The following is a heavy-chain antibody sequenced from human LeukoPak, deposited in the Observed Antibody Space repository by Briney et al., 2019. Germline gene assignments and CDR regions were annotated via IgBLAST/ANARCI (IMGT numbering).Heavy chain of an antibody. Sequence: ASVKVSCKASGYTFTGYYMHWVRQAPGQGLEWMGWINPNSGGTNYAQKFQGRVTMTRDTSISTAYMELSRLRSDDTAVYYCAREDSYYGSGDNNWFDPWGQGTLVTVSS. CDR1: GYTFTGYY. V-gene: IGHV1-2*02. D-gene: IGHD3-10*01. CDR3: AREDSYYGSGDNNWFDP. J-gene: IGHJ5*02. CDR2: INPNSGGT.